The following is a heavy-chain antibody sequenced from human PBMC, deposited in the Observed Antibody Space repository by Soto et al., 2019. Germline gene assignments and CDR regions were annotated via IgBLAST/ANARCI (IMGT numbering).Heavy chain of an antibody. J-gene: IGHJ4*02. Sequence: LRLSCAASGFTFSSHAMHWVRQAPGKGLEWVAVVSDDGIKKYYADSVKGRFTISRDSSKNTVYLQMNSLRAEDTAVYYCARASTQTALDYWGQGTLVTVSS. CDR3: ARASTQTALDY. D-gene: IGHD6-25*01. V-gene: IGHV3-30-3*01. CDR1: GFTFSSHA. CDR2: VSDDGIKK.